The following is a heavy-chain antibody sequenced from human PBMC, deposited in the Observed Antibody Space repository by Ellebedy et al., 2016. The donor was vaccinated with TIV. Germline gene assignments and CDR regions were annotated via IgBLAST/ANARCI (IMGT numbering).Heavy chain of an antibody. Sequence: GESLKISXAASGFTFSSYGMHWVRQAPGKGLEWVAVISYDGSNKYYADSVKGRFTISRDNSKNTLYLQMNSLRAEDTAVYYCARDRDIVVVPAAIDYWGQGTLVTVSS. CDR1: GFTFSSYG. CDR3: ARDRDIVVVPAAIDY. V-gene: IGHV3-30*03. D-gene: IGHD2-2*01. CDR2: ISYDGSNK. J-gene: IGHJ4*02.